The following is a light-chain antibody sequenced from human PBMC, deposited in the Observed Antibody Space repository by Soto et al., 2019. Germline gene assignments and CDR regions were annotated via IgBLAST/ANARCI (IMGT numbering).Light chain of an antibody. CDR3: QQYYGAPLT. Sequence: DIVMTQSPDSLAVSLGERATINCKSGQSLLYSLNNKNYLAWYQQKPGQPPKLLIHWASTREYGVPDRFTGSGSGTDFTLTISSLQAEDVAVYYCQQYYGAPLTFGGGTKVEIK. CDR2: WAS. V-gene: IGKV4-1*01. CDR1: QSLLYSLNNKNY. J-gene: IGKJ4*01.